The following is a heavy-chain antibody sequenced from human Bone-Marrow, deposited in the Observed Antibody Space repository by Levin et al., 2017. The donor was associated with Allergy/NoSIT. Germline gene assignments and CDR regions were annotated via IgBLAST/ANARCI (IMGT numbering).Heavy chain of an antibody. D-gene: IGHD2-21*02. Sequence: QTLSLTCTFSGFSLNTPGVAVGWIRQPPGKALQWLALIYWDDDARYSPSLKSRVTVTKDSSKNQVALIMTDMAPVDTGTYYCAHRMLRNNAVTGSYDHWGQGTLVTVSS. J-gene: IGHJ4*02. V-gene: IGHV2-5*02. CDR2: IYWDDDA. CDR3: AHRMLRNNAVTGSYDH. CDR1: GFSLNTPGVA.